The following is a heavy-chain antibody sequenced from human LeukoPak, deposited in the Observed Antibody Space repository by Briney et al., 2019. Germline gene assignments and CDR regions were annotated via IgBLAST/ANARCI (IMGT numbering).Heavy chain of an antibody. Sequence: GASVKVSCRASGYTFTGYYMHWVRQAPGQGLEWMGRINPNSGGTNYAQKFQGRVTMTRDTSISTAYMELSRLRSDDTAVYYCARRKWDGERPYYMDVWGKGTTVTVSS. CDR1: GYTFTGYY. D-gene: IGHD1-26*01. CDR2: INPNSGGT. CDR3: ARRKWDGERPYYMDV. V-gene: IGHV1-2*06. J-gene: IGHJ6*03.